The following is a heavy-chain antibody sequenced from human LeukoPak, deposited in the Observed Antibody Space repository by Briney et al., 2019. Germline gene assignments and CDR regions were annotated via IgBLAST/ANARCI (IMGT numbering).Heavy chain of an antibody. CDR1: GFTFSSYE. CDR3: AKDTASSGWPRFDY. CDR2: ISSSGSTI. Sequence: GGSLRLSCAASGFTFSSYEMNWVRQAPGKGLEWVSYISSSGSTIYYADSVKGRFTISRDNAKNTLYLQMNSLRAEDTAVYYCAKDTASSGWPRFDYWGQGTLVTVSS. V-gene: IGHV3-48*03. D-gene: IGHD6-19*01. J-gene: IGHJ4*02.